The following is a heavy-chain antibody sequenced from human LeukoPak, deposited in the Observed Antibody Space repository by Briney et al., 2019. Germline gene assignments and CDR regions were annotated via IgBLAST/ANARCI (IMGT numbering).Heavy chain of an antibody. CDR3: AKSGYNRFDY. D-gene: IGHD5-24*01. V-gene: IGHV3-23*01. CDR1: GFTFSNYA. J-gene: IGHJ4*02. Sequence: GGSLRLSCAASGFTFSNYAMSWVRQAPGKGLEWVSAISGSASSTYHADSVKGRFTISRDNSKNTLYLQMNGLRAEDTAVYYCAKSGYNRFDYWGQGTLVTVSS. CDR2: ISGSASST.